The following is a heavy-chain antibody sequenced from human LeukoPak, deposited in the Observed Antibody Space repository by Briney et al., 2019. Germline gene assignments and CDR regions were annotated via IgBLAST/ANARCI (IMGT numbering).Heavy chain of an antibody. J-gene: IGHJ3*01. Sequence: GGSLRLSCAVSGFTFSGFWMSWSRQAPGKGLEWVASIDSDGSEGYYADVVKGRFTISRDNAKNSLYLQINSLRAEDTAVYYCARSSYSSSSSVWGQGTMVTVSS. D-gene: IGHD6-6*01. CDR1: GFTFSGFW. CDR2: IDSDGSEG. V-gene: IGHV3-7*03. CDR3: ARSSYSSSSSV.